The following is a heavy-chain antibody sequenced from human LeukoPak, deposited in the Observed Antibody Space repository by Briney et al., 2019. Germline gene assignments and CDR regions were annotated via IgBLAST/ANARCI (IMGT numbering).Heavy chain of an antibody. Sequence: GGSLRLSCAASGFTFSSYAMHWVRQAPGKGLEWVAVISYDGSNKYYADSVKGRFTISRDNSKNTLYLQMNSLRAEDTAVYYCTRDLDDYGDKVADYWGQGTLVTVSS. J-gene: IGHJ4*02. D-gene: IGHD4-17*01. CDR3: TRDLDDYGDKVADY. CDR2: ISYDGSNK. CDR1: GFTFSSYA. V-gene: IGHV3-30-3*01.